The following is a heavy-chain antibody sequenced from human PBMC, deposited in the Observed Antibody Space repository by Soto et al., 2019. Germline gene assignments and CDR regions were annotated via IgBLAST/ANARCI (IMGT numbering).Heavy chain of an antibody. CDR3: AKTITLSPSDDSRGRGALIDH. CDR2: ISHEGNSK. D-gene: IGHD6-19*01. CDR1: GLTFSVFG. V-gene: IGHV3-30*18. J-gene: IGHJ4*02. Sequence: QVHLVESGGGVVQPGGSLRLSCAASGLTFSVFGMHWVRQAPGKGPEWVAVISHEGNSKHYADSVKGRFTISRDNAKNTLSLLMDSLRPEDTALYYCAKTITLSPSDDSRGRGALIDHWGQGTLVTVSS.